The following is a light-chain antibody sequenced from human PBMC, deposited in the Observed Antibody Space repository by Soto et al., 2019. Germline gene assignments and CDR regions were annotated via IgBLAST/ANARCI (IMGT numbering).Light chain of an antibody. CDR2: GAT. CDR3: QQCGRSPWT. J-gene: IGKJ1*01. Sequence: EVVLTQSPGTLSLSPGERATLSCRASQSVSSTYLAWYQQNPGQAPRLLIYGATSRATGIQDRFSGSGSGTDFTLTIRRLEPEDLVVYYCQQCGRSPWTFGQGTKVEIE. V-gene: IGKV3-20*01. CDR1: QSVSSTY.